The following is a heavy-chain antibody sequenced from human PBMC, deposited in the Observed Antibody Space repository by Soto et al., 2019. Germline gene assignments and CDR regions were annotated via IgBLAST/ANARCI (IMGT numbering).Heavy chain of an antibody. J-gene: IGHJ4*02. V-gene: IGHV4-61*01. D-gene: IGHD4-4*01. CDR3: ARVGNYEGVY. Sequence: QVQLQESGSGLVKPSETLSLTCTVSGGSVSSGYYFWTWIRQPPGKGLEWIGYIHDSGSTSYNPSLQSRVTITMDTPKTQLSLNLRSVTAADTAVYYCARVGNYEGVYWGQGTLVTVSS. CDR2: IHDSGST. CDR1: GGSVSSGYYF.